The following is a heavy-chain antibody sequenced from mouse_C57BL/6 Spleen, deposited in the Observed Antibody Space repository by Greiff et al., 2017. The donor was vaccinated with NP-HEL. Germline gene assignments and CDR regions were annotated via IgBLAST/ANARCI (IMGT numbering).Heavy chain of an antibody. CDR2: IRLKSDNYAT. V-gene: IGHV6-3*01. D-gene: IGHD1-1*01. Sequence: EVQLQESGGGLVQPGGSMKLSCVASGFTFSNYWMNWVRQSPEKGLEWVAQIRLKSDNYATHYAESVKGRFTISRDDSKSSVYLQMNNLRAEDTGIYYWTGVITTVVVFDYWGQGTTLTVSS. J-gene: IGHJ2*01. CDR1: GFTFSNYW. CDR3: TGVITTVVVFDY.